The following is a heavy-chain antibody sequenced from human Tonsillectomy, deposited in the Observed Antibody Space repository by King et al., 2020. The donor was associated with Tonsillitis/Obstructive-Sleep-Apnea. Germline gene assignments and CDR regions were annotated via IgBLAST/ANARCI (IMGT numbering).Heavy chain of an antibody. V-gene: IGHV2-5*02. CDR2: IYWDDDK. CDR3: ARAPPGMGDYDYAFDY. CDR1: GFSLSTSGVG. D-gene: IGHD5-12*01. J-gene: IGHJ4*02. Sequence: TLKESGPTLVKPTQTLTLTCTFSGFSLSTSGVGVGWIRQPPGKALEWLALIYWDDDKRYSPSLKSRLTITKDTSKNQVVLTMTNMDPVDTATYYCARAPPGMGDYDYAFDYWGQGTLVTVSS.